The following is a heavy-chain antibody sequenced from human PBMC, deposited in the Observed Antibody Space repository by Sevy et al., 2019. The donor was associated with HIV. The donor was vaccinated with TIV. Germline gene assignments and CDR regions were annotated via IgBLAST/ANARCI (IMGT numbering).Heavy chain of an antibody. CDR2: ISPSGGGA. CDR1: GFTFSDYY. V-gene: IGHV3-11*01. CDR3: ARLRWAKYYFDY. Sequence: GGSLRLCCAASGFTFSDYYMSWIRQAPGKGLEWVSYISPSGGGAYDAVSVKGRFTISRDNAKNSLSLQMNSLRAEDTAVYYCARLRWAKYYFDYWGQGSLVTVSS. D-gene: IGHD4-17*01. J-gene: IGHJ4*02.